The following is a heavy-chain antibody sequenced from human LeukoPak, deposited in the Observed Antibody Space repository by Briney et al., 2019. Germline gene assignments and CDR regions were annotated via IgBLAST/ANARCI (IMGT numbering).Heavy chain of an antibody. D-gene: IGHD3-22*01. J-gene: IGHJ3*02. V-gene: IGHV4-39*07. Sequence: SETLSLTCTVSGGSISSSSYYWGWIRQPPGKGLEWIGSIYYSGSTYYNPSLKSRVTISVDTSKNQFSLKLSSVTAADTAVYYCARVIVVVTHVFDIWGQGTMVTVSS. CDR3: ARVIVVVTHVFDI. CDR2: IYYSGST. CDR1: GGSISSSSYY.